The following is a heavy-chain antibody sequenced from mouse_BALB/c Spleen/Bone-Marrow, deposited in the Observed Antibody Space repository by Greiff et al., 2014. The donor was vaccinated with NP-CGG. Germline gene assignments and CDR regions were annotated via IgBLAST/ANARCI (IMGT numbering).Heavy chain of an antibody. Sequence: QVQLKQSGPELVRPGVSVKISCKGSGYTFTDYAMHWVKQSHAKSLEWIGVISTDSGNTNYNQKFKGKATMTVDKSSSTAYMELARLTSEDSAIYYCARSYYGNYYAMDYWGQGTSVTVSS. CDR3: ARSYYGNYYAMDY. J-gene: IGHJ4*01. V-gene: IGHV1-67*01. D-gene: IGHD1-1*01. CDR2: ISTDSGNT. CDR1: GYTFTDYA.